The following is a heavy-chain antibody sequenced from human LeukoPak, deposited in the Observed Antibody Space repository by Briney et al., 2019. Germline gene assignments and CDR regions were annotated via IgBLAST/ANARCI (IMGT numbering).Heavy chain of an antibody. J-gene: IGHJ5*02. D-gene: IGHD4-23*01. CDR1: GYTFTGYY. CDR2: INPNSGGT. Sequence: GASVKVSCKASGYTFTGYYMHWVRQAPGQGLEWMGWINPNSGGTNYAQKFQGRVAMTRDTSISTAYMELSRLRSDDTAVYYCARGGYGGNSVWWFDPWGQGTLVTVSS. V-gene: IGHV1-2*02. CDR3: ARGGYGGNSVWWFDP.